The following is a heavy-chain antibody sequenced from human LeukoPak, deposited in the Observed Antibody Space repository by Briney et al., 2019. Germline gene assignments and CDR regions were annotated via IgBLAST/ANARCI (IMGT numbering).Heavy chain of an antibody. J-gene: IGHJ4*02. D-gene: IGHD2-2*01. V-gene: IGHV3-30*18. Sequence: GGSLRLSCAASGFTFSSYGMHWVRQAPGKGREWVAVISYDGSNKYYADSVKGRFTISRDNSKNTLYLQMNSLRAEDTAVYYCAKALSRVFDYWGQGTLVTVSS. CDR2: ISYDGSNK. CDR1: GFTFSSYG. CDR3: AKALSRVFDY.